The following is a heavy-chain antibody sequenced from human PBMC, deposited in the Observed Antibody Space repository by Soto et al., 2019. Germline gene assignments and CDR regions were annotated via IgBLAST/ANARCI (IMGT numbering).Heavy chain of an antibody. CDR3: AKGYDSSGYNWFDP. Sequence: EVQLVESGGGLVQSGRSLRLSCAASGVNFEDYAMHWVRQAPGKGLEWVSGISWKSGRIGYADSVKGRFTISRDNAKNSLYLQMNSLRVEDTALYYCAKGYDSSGYNWFDPWGQGTLVTVSS. J-gene: IGHJ5*02. CDR2: ISWKSGRI. CDR1: GVNFEDYA. D-gene: IGHD3-22*01. V-gene: IGHV3-9*01.